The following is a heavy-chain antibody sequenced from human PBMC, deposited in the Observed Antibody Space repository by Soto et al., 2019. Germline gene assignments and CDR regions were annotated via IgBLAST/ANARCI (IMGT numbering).Heavy chain of an antibody. J-gene: IGHJ4*02. CDR3: TTAYIWGSYRNY. CDR1: GFTFSNAW. Sequence: EVQLVESGGGLVKPGGSLRLSCAASGFTFSNAWMSWVRQAPGKGLEWVGRIKSKTDGGTTDYAAPVKGRFTISRDDSKNTLYLQMNSLKTEDTAVYYCTTAYIWGSYRNYRGQGTLVTVSS. V-gene: IGHV3-15*01. CDR2: IKSKTDGGTT. D-gene: IGHD3-16*02.